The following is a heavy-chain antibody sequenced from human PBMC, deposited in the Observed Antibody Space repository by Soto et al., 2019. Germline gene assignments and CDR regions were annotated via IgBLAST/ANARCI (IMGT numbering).Heavy chain of an antibody. D-gene: IGHD2-8*02. CDR3: AGLCTGVLVPGTSPPGGDNYGWDV. J-gene: IGHJ6*02. Sequence: QVQLVQSGAEVKKPGSSVKVSCKASGGTFSRYTFTWVRQAPGQGLEWMGRIIPILDIPNYAQNFQGRVTIAADKSTSTAYMELSSMASDSTAVYYCAGLCTGVLVPGTSPPGGDNYGWDVWGQGTTVTVSS. V-gene: IGHV1-69*02. CDR1: GGTFSRYT. CDR2: IIPILDIP.